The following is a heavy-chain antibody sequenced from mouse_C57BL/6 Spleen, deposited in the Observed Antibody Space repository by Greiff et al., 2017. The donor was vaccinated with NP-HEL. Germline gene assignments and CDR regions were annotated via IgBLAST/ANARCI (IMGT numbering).Heavy chain of an antibody. D-gene: IGHD2-4*01. J-gene: IGHJ4*01. Sequence: QVQLQQSGPGLVQPSQSLSIPCTVSGFSLPSYGVHWVRQSPGKGLEWLGVLWSGGSTDYNAAFISRLSISKDNSKSQVFFKMNSLQADDTAIYYCARMRDYGDYAMDYWGQGTSVTVSS. CDR2: LWSGGST. CDR1: GFSLPSYG. V-gene: IGHV2-2*01. CDR3: ARMRDYGDYAMDY.